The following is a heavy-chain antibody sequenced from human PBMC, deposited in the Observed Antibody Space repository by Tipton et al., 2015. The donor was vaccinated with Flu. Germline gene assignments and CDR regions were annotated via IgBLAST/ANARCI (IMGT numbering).Heavy chain of an antibody. V-gene: IGHV3-23*01. CDR1: GFTFSKYA. Sequence: GSLRLSCAASGFTFSKYAMRWVRHAPGRGLEWVAHISGSGLSTYYADSVKGRFAISRDNSKNTVSLQMNSLRAEDTAVYYCARDRVVAVAGRGSMDVWGQGTTVSVS. J-gene: IGHJ6*02. D-gene: IGHD4-23*01. CDR3: ARDRVVAVAGRGSMDV. CDR2: ISGSGLST.